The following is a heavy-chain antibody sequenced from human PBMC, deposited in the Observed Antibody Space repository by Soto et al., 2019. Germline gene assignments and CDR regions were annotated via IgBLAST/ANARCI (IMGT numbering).Heavy chain of an antibody. CDR1: GFTFSSYA. D-gene: IGHD5-18*01. CDR3: AKAVTLEYTAMVTHSYGMDV. CDR2: VSGSGGST. V-gene: IGHV3-23*01. J-gene: IGHJ6*02. Sequence: EVQLLESGGGLVQPGGSLRLSCAASGFTFSSYAMSWVRQAPGKGLEWVSAVSGSGGSTYYADSVKGRFTIARDNSKNTLYLQMNSLRAEDTAVYYCAKAVTLEYTAMVTHSYGMDVWGQGTTVTVSS.